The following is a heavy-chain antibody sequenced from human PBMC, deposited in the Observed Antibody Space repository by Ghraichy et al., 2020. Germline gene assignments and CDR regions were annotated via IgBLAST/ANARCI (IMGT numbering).Heavy chain of an antibody. CDR1: GGSISSYY. CDR2: IYYSGST. J-gene: IGHJ6*02. CDR3: ARDRAVVAATHYYYYGMDV. D-gene: IGHD2-15*01. Sequence: SQTLSLTCTVSGGSISSYYWSWIRQPPGKGLEWIGYIYYSGSTNYNPSLKSRVTISVDTSKNQFSLKLSSVTAADTAVYYCARDRAVVAATHYYYYGMDVWGQGTTVTVSS. V-gene: IGHV4-59*01.